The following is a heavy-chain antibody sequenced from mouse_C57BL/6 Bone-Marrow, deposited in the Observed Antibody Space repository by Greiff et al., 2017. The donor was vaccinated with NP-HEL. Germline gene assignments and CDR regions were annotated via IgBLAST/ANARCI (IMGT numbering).Heavy chain of an antibody. J-gene: IGHJ2*01. Sequence: VQLQQSGAELVRPGTSVKMSCKASGYTFTNYWIGWAKQRPGHGLEWIGDIYPGGGYTYYTEKIKGKVTLTGDKSSSTSYMQFSSLASEDSAIYYCARGIYCGNCGFDYWGQGTTLTVSS. CDR3: ARGIYCGNCGFDY. CDR1: GYTFTNYW. CDR2: IYPGGGYT. D-gene: IGHD2-1*01. V-gene: IGHV1-63*01.